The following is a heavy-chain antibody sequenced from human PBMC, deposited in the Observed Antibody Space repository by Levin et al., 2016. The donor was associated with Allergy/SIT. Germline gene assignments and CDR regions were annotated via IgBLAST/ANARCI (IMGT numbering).Heavy chain of an antibody. V-gene: IGHV3-7*01. CDR2: IKYDGNEK. CDR3: ARDLAGAF. D-gene: IGHD3-10*01. CDR1: GFTFSTYW. Sequence: GESLKISCAASGFTFSTYWMSWVRQAPGKGLEWVANIKYDGNEKYYVDSVKGRFTISRDNAKNTLYLQMNSLRAEDTAVYYCARDLAGAFWGQGTLVTVSS. J-gene: IGHJ4*02.